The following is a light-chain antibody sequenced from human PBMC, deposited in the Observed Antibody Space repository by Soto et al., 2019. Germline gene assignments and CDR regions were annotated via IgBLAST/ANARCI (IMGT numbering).Light chain of an antibody. CDR1: QSVNSN. Sequence: EIVMTQSPATLSVSPGERATLSCRASQSVNSNLVWFQQKPGQAPRLLIYGASTRATGIPGRFSGSGFGPEFTLSISSLQSEHFAVYYCQNYNNWLWTFGQGTKVEIK. V-gene: IGKV3-15*01. CDR2: GAS. CDR3: QNYNNWLWT. J-gene: IGKJ1*01.